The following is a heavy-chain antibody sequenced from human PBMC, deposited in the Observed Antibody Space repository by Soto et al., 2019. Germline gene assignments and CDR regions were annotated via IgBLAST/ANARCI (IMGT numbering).Heavy chain of an antibody. J-gene: IGHJ4*02. CDR2: ISSNGDST. Sequence: GGSLRLSCSASGFTFSRYVMHWVRQAPGKGLEYVSAISSNGDSTYYADSVKGRFTISRDNSKNTLYLQMSSLRVEDTAVYYCVRAEAWTNFDSWGQGTLVTVSS. D-gene: IGHD5-12*01. CDR3: VRAEAWTNFDS. V-gene: IGHV3-64D*06. CDR1: GFTFSRYV.